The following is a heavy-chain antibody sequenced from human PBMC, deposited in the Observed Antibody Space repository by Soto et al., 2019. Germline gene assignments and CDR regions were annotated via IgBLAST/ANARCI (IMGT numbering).Heavy chain of an antibody. CDR3: ARQGNPSWFDP. V-gene: IGHV4-39*01. D-gene: IGHD3-10*01. CDR1: GGSISSSSYY. J-gene: IGHJ5*02. Sequence: SETLSLTCTVSGGSISSSSYYWSWIRQPPGKGLEWIGSIYYSGSTYYNPSLKSRVTISVDTSKNQFSLKLSSVTAADTAVYYCARQGNPSWFDPWGQGTLVTVSS. CDR2: IYYSGST.